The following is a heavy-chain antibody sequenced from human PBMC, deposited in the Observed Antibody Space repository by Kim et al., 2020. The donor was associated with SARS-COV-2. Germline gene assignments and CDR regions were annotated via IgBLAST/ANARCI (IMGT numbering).Heavy chain of an antibody. Sequence: GGSLRLSCAASGFTFSNAWMSWVRQAPGKGLEWVGRIKSKTDGGTTDYAAPVKGRFTISRDDSKNTLYLQMNSLKTEDTAVYYCTTDHAIAVVENWFDPWGQGTLVTVSS. V-gene: IGHV3-15*01. CDR2: IKSKTDGGTT. J-gene: IGHJ5*02. D-gene: IGHD3-22*01. CDR3: TTDHAIAVVENWFDP. CDR1: GFTFSNAW.